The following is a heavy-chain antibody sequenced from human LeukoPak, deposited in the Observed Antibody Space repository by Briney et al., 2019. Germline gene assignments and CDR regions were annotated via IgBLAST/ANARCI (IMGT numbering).Heavy chain of an antibody. V-gene: IGHV4-34*01. Sequence: SETLSLTCAVSVGSFIAFFWRWIRQPPGKGLEWIGYVRHSESADYNPSIKIRVTVSADTSKTPFYLKMTPVSAADTAVYYCATRGDYSDTSGNSYDDLDIWGQGTMVTASS. CDR3: ATRGDYSDTSGNSYDDLDI. D-gene: IGHD3-22*01. J-gene: IGHJ3*02. CDR2: VRHSESA. CDR1: VGSFIAFF.